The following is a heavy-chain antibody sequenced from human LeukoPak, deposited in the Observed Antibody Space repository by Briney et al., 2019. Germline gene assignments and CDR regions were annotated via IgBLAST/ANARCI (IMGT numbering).Heavy chain of an antibody. CDR1: GGSFSGYY. J-gene: IGHJ6*02. CDR3: ARSTERNYYYGMDV. D-gene: IGHD4-11*01. Sequence: PSETLSLTCAAYGGSFSGYYWSWIRQPPGKGLEWIGEINHSGSTNYNPSLKSRVTISVDTSKNQFSLKLSSVTAADTAVYYCARSTERNYYYGMDVWGQGTTVTVSS. CDR2: INHSGST. V-gene: IGHV4-34*01.